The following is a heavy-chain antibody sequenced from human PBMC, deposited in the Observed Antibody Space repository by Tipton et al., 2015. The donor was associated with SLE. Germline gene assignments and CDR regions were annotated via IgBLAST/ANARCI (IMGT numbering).Heavy chain of an antibody. Sequence: SLRLSCAASGFTFNRYWMHWVRQAPGKGLMWVSRIDGDGTITNYADTVKGRFTISRDNAKDTLYLQMNSLRAEDTAVYYCARDRRWEYYYGIDVWGQGTTVTVTS. V-gene: IGHV3-74*01. CDR2: IDGDGTIT. CDR1: GFTFNRYW. D-gene: IGHD4-23*01. J-gene: IGHJ6*02. CDR3: ARDRRWEYYYGIDV.